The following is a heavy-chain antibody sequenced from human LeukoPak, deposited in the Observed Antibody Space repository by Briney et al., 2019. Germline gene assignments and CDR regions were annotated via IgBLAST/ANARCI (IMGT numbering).Heavy chain of an antibody. CDR2: INTDTGYP. D-gene: IGHD6-19*01. Sequence: GASVKVSCKASGYTFTNYAMNWVRQAPGQGLEWMGWINTDTGYPTYAQGFTGRFVFSLDTSDSTAYLQITSLKADDTAVYYCTRGLKDSSGWHTVFYLDYWGQGTLVTVSS. CDR3: TRGLKDSSGWHTVFYLDY. CDR1: GYTFTNYA. J-gene: IGHJ4*02. V-gene: IGHV7-4-1*02.